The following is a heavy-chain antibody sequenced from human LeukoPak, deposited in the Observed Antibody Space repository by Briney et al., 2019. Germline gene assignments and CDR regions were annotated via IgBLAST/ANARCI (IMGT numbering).Heavy chain of an antibody. V-gene: IGHV3-7*01. CDR3: ATDDNSGSDY. J-gene: IGHJ4*02. CDR2: IKRDGSEK. Sequence: GGSLRLSCAASGFTFSSYWMCWVRQAPGKGLEWVANIKRDGSEKYYVDSVKGRFTISGDNAKNSLYLQMNSLRAEDTAVYYCATDDNSGSDYWGQGTLVTVSS. CDR1: GFTFSSYW. D-gene: IGHD3-22*01.